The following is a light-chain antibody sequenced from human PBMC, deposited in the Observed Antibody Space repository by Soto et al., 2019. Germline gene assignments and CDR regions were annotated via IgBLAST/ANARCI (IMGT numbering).Light chain of an antibody. CDR1: QSVSSY. CDR2: DSA. Sequence: EIVLTQSPATLSLSPGERATLSSRASQSVSSYLAWYQQKPGQAPRLLIYDSANRATGIPARFSGSGSGTDFTLTISTLEPEVFAVYYCQQRSNWAGLTFGGGTKVEIK. V-gene: IGKV3-11*01. CDR3: QQRSNWAGLT. J-gene: IGKJ4*01.